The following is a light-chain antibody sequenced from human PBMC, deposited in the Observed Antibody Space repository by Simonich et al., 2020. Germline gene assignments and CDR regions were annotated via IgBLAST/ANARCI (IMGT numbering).Light chain of an antibody. Sequence: NFMLTQPHSVSESPGKTVTISCTRSSGSIASNYVQWYPQRPGSAPTTVIYEDNQRPSGVPDRFSGSSDSSSNSASLTSSGLKTEDEADYYCQSYDSSNHVVFGGGTKLTVL. CDR1: SGSIASNY. CDR3: QSYDSSNHVV. CDR2: EDN. J-gene: IGLJ2*01. V-gene: IGLV6-57*03.